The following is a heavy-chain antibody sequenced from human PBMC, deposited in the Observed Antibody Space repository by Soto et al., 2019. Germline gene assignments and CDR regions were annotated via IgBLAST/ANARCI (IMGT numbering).Heavy chain of an antibody. CDR1: GGTFSSHG. J-gene: IGHJ5*02. CDR2: IIPFFGTT. D-gene: IGHD5-18*01. CDR3: ARDRGYTGLGWLDP. Sequence: QVQVVQSGAEVRKPGSSVKVSCKASGGTFSSHGVGWVRQAPGQGLEWMGKIIPFFGTTNYAQKFQGRVTITADESTSTVYLEVCSLTSEDTAIYYCARDRGYTGLGWLDPWGQGNLVTVSS. V-gene: IGHV1-69*18.